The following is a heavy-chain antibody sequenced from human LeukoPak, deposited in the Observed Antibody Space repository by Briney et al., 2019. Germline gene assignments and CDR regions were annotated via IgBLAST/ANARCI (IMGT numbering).Heavy chain of an antibody. CDR2: IKQDGSEK. D-gene: IGHD3-10*01. Sequence: GGSLRLSCAASGFTFSSYWMSWVRQAPGKGLEWVANIKQDGSEKYYVDSVKGRFTISRDNAKNSLYLQMNSLRAEDTAVYYCAKDEGSGPAFGMVRGVIYFDYWGQGTLVTVSS. J-gene: IGHJ4*02. CDR1: GFTFSSYW. V-gene: IGHV3-7*03. CDR3: AKDEGSGPAFGMVRGVIYFDY.